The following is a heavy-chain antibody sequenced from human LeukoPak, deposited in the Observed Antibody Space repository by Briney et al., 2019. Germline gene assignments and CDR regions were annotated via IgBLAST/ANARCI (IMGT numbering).Heavy chain of an antibody. CDR2: INPSGGST. CDR3: ARDSFLGNYYGMDV. V-gene: IGHV1-46*01. Sequence: ASVKVSCKASGYTFTSYYMHWVRQAPGQGLEWMGIINPSGGSTSYAQKFQGRVTMTTDTSTSTAYMELRSLRSDDTAVYYCARDSFLGNYYGMDVWGQGTTVTVSS. D-gene: IGHD3-3*02. J-gene: IGHJ6*02. CDR1: GYTFTSYY.